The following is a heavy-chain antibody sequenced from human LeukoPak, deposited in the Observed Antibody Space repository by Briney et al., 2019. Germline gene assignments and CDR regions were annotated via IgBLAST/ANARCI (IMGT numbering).Heavy chain of an antibody. J-gene: IGHJ4*02. CDR1: GYTFTSYY. V-gene: IGHV1-46*01. D-gene: IGHD3-10*01. Sequence: GASVKVSCKASGYTFTSYYMHWVRQAPGQGLEWMGIINPSGGSTSYAQKFQGRVTMTRDTSTSTVYMELSSLRSEDTAVYYCARRYHYYGSGTYGDFDYWGQGTLVTVSS. CDR3: ARRYHYYGSGTYGDFDY. CDR2: INPSGGST.